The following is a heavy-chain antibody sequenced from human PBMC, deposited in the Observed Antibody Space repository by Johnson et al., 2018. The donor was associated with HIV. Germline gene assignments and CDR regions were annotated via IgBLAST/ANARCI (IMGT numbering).Heavy chain of an antibody. Sequence: QVQLVESGGGVVQPGRSLRLSCAASGFTFTNYGMHWVRQAPVKGLQWVAVMSYDGSTTYYADSVKGRFTISRENSKNTLYLQMNSLRPEDTAVYYCAKEGAWKLELRGGDAFDIWGQGTMVTVAS. J-gene: IGHJ3*02. V-gene: IGHV3-30*18. CDR2: MSYDGSTT. CDR1: GFTFTNYG. D-gene: IGHD1-7*01. CDR3: AKEGAWKLELRGGDAFDI.